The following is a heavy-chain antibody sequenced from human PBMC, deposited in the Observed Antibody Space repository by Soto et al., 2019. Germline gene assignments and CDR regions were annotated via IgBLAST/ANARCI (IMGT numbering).Heavy chain of an antibody. CDR3: AKGGQSYEY. Sequence: GGSLRLPCAGSGFTVSSNYMSWVRQAPGKGLEWVSVIYSGGSTYYTDSVKGRFTISRDNSKNTLYLQMNSLRAEDTAVYYCAKGGQSYEYWGQGTLVTVSS. J-gene: IGHJ4*02. D-gene: IGHD3-10*01. V-gene: IGHV3-53*01. CDR1: GFTVSSNY. CDR2: IYSGGST.